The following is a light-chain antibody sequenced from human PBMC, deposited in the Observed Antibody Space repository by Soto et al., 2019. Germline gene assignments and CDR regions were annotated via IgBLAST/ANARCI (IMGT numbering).Light chain of an antibody. V-gene: IGLV2-14*01. CDR1: SSDVGGYNY. CDR2: EVS. Sequence: GASSDVGGYNYVSWYQHHPGKAPKLMIYEVSNRPSGVSDRFSGSKSGNTASLTISGLQAEDEADYHCSSYTSSRTLVFGTGTKVTVL. CDR3: SSYTSSRTLV. J-gene: IGLJ1*01.